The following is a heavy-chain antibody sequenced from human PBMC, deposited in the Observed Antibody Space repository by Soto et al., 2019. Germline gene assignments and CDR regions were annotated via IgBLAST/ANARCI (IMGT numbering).Heavy chain of an antibody. CDR2: IVVGSGNT. CDR3: AAATYYYDAYYYYGMDV. D-gene: IGHD3-22*01. Sequence: SVKVSCKASGFTFTSSAVQWVRQARGQRLEWIGWIVVGSGNTNYAQKYKERVTITRDMSTSTAYMELSSLRSEDTAVYYCAAATYYYDAYYYYGMDVWGQGTTVTVSS. CDR1: GFTFTSSA. J-gene: IGHJ6*02. V-gene: IGHV1-58*01.